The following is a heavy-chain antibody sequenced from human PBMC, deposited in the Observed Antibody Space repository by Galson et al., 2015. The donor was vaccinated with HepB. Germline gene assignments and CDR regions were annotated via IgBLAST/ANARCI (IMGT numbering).Heavy chain of an antibody. CDR2: ISGSGGST. D-gene: IGHD6-19*01. CDR3: AKIGSSSGWYYFDY. J-gene: IGHJ4*02. CDR1: GFTFSSYA. V-gene: IGHV3-23*01. Sequence: SLRLSCAASGFTFSSYAMSWVRQAPGKGLGWVSAISGSGGSTYYADSVKGRFTISRDNSKNTLYLQMNSLRAEDTAVYYCAKIGSSSGWYYFDYWGQGTLVTVSS.